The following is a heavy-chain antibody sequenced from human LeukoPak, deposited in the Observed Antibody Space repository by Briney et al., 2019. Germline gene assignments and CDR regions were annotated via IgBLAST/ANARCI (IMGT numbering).Heavy chain of an antibody. CDR1: GGSFSGYY. J-gene: IGHJ4*02. Sequence: SETLSLTCAVYGGSFSGYYWSWIRQPPGKGLEWIGEINHSGSTNYNPSLKSRVTISVDTSKNQFYLKLSSVTAADTAVYYCASRIAAAAPSDYWGQGTLVTVSS. V-gene: IGHV4-34*01. D-gene: IGHD6-13*01. CDR2: INHSGST. CDR3: ASRIAAAAPSDY.